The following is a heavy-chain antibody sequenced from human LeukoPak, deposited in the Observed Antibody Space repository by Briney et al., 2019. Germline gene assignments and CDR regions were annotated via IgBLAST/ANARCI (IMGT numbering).Heavy chain of an antibody. CDR2: ISSSSSYI. CDR1: GFTFSSYS. V-gene: IGHV3-21*01. CDR3: ARSLGYCSSTSCHDAFDI. J-gene: IGHJ3*02. D-gene: IGHD2-2*01. Sequence: PGGSLRLSCAASGFTFSSYSMNWVRQAPGKGLEWVSSISSSSSYIYYADSVKGRFTISRDNAKNSLYLQMNSLRAEDTAVYYCARSLGYCSSTSCHDAFDIWGQGTMVTVSS.